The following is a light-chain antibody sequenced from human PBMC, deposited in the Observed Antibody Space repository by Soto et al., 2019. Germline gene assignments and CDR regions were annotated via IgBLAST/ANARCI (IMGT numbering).Light chain of an antibody. J-gene: IGKJ1*01. CDR1: QNINNW. CDR3: QHMRT. Sequence: DIQMTQSPSTLSASIGDRVTITCRASQNINNWIAWYQHKPGKAPKFLIYDASTLESGVPSRFSGSGFGTEVSLTISSLQPDDFGRYYCQHMRTFGQGTKVEMK. CDR2: DAS. V-gene: IGKV1-5*01.